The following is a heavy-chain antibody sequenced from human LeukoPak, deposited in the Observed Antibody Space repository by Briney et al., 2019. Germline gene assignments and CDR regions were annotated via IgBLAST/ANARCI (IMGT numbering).Heavy chain of an antibody. CDR1: GGSFSGYY. D-gene: IGHD6-13*01. J-gene: IGHJ4*02. V-gene: IGHV4-34*01. CDR3: ARETVAAAGIFMDY. CDR2: INHSGST. Sequence: SETLSLTCAVYGGSFSGYYWSWIRQPPGKGLEWIGEINHSGSTNYNPSLKSRVTVSVDTSKNQFSLKLSSVTAADTAVYYCARETVAAAGIFMDYWGQGTLVTVSS.